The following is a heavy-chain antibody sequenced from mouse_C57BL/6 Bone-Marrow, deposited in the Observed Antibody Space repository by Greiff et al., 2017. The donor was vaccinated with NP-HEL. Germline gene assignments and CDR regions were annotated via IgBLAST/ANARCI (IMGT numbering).Heavy chain of an antibody. Sequence: EVQVVESGGDLVKPGGSLKLSCAASGFTFSSYGMSWVRQTPDKRLEWVATISSGGSYTYYPDSVKGRFTISRDNAKNTLYLQMSSLKSEDTAMYYCARHPYDYGYFDVWGTGTTVTVSS. J-gene: IGHJ1*03. CDR2: ISSGGSYT. D-gene: IGHD2-3*01. V-gene: IGHV5-6*01. CDR3: ARHPYDYGYFDV. CDR1: GFTFSSYG.